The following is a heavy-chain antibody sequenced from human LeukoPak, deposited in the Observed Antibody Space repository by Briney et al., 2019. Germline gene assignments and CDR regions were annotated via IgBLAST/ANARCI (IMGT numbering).Heavy chain of an antibody. CDR1: GYSFTSYW. J-gene: IGHJ4*02. Sequence: AESLKIPCKGSGYSFTSYWIGWVLRMPGKGREGMGGIYPGDSDTRYSPSFQGRVTISADKSISTAYLQWSSLKASDTAVYYCAKQASSSWSLDYWGQGTLVTVSS. D-gene: IGHD6-13*01. V-gene: IGHV5-51*01. CDR3: AKQASSSWSLDY. CDR2: IYPGDSDT.